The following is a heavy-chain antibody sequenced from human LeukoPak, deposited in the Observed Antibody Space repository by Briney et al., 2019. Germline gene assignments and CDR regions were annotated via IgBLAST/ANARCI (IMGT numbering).Heavy chain of an antibody. J-gene: IGHJ4*02. Sequence: PGGSVRLSCAASGFTFSSFAMRWVRLAPGKGLEWVSAISGIGDTTDYTDSVKGRFTISRDNSKNTVYLQMNSLRAEDTAVYYCARRDSRGWFDYWGQGTLVSVSS. CDR3: ARRDSRGWFDY. V-gene: IGHV3-23*01. CDR1: GFTFSSFA. CDR2: ISGIGDTT. D-gene: IGHD6-19*01.